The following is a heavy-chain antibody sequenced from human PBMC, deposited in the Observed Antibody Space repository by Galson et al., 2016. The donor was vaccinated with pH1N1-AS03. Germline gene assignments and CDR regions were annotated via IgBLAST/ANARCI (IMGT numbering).Heavy chain of an antibody. CDR1: GGSFSSHY. CDR2: INYSGST. Sequence: TLSLTCTVSGGSFSSHYWNWIRQPPGKGLEWIGYINYSGSTNYNPSLKSRVTISVDTSKNQFSLKLSPVTAADTAVYYCARHDYGDYVGWFDPWGQGTLVTVSS. D-gene: IGHD4-17*01. V-gene: IGHV4-59*11. J-gene: IGHJ5*02. CDR3: ARHDYGDYVGWFDP.